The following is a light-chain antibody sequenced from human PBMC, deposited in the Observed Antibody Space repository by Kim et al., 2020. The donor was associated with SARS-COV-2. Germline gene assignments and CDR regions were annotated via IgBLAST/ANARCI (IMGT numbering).Light chain of an antibody. CDR3: HQYGRSPLT. V-gene: IGKV3-20*01. J-gene: IGKJ3*01. Sequence: ENVLTQSPGTLSLSPGERATLSCRASQSVRNNYVAWYQQKPGQAHRLLIHGVSSRATGIPDRFSGSGSGTDFTLTISRLEPEDFAVYYCHQYGRSPLTLGPGTKVDIK. CDR1: QSVRNNY. CDR2: GVS.